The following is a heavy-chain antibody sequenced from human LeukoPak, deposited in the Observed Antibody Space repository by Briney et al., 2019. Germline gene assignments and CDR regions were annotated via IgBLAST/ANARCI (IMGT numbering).Heavy chain of an antibody. CDR1: GYTFSGYY. V-gene: IGHV1-2*02. Sequence: AASVKVSCKASGYTFSGYYMHWVRQAPGQGLEWMGWINPNSGGTDYAQKFQGRVTMTRDTSISTAYMELSRLRSDDTAVYYCASGDRVTMLRGGNIGYFDYWGQGTLVTVSS. J-gene: IGHJ4*02. CDR2: INPNSGGT. CDR3: ASGDRVTMLRGGNIGYFDY. D-gene: IGHD3-10*01.